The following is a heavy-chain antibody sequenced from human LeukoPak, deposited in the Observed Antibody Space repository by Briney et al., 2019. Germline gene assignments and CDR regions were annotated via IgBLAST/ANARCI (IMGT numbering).Heavy chain of an antibody. J-gene: IGHJ5*02. D-gene: IGHD6-19*01. Sequence: SETLSLTCSVSGGSIGRGSYYWGWIRQSPGKGLEWIGSIYYSGSTNYNPSLKSRVTISVDTSKNQFSLKLSSVTAADTAVYYCARDYRYSSGWYPSNWFDPWGQGTLVTVSS. CDR2: IYYSGST. CDR1: GGSIGRGSYY. CDR3: ARDYRYSSGWYPSNWFDP. V-gene: IGHV4-39*07.